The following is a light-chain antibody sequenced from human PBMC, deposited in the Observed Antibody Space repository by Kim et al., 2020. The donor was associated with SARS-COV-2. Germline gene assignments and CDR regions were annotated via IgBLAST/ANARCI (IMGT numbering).Light chain of an antibody. CDR2: EVS. V-gene: IGLV2-18*02. Sequence: GQSVTISCTGTSSDVGSYNRVSWYQQPPGTVPKLMIYEVSNRPSGVPDRFSGSKSGNTASLTISGLQAEDEADYYCSSYTTGTWVFGGGTQLTVL. CDR3: SSYTTGTWV. CDR1: SSDVGSYNR. J-gene: IGLJ3*02.